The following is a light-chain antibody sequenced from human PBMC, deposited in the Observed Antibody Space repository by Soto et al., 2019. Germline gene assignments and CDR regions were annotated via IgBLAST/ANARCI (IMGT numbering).Light chain of an antibody. CDR2: GAS. Sequence: IVTTHAPVTLSVSPGEIATLSGRGVHSVSTNLAWYQQKPGHAPRLLIYGASTRATDIPARFSGSGSGTDFTLTITRLEPEDFAVYYCQQRSNWPSLTFGGGTKVDI. CDR1: HSVSTN. J-gene: IGKJ4*01. CDR3: QQRSNWPSLT. V-gene: IGKV3-15*01.